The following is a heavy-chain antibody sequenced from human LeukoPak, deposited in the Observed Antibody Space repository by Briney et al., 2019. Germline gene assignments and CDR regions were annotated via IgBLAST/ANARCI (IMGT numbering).Heavy chain of an antibody. D-gene: IGHD6-6*01. CDR1: GLTFPDYA. J-gene: IGHJ4*02. CDR3: AKGGVEYSSSYFDY. Sequence: GGSQSLSCAVSGLTFPDYAVHWVRHAAGKGLERVSDIRSNSGSIGCADSVKGRFNISRDNAKISLYLQMNSLRAEDTTLYYCAKGGVEYSSSYFDYWGQGTLVSVSS. V-gene: IGHV3-9*01. CDR2: IRSNSGSI.